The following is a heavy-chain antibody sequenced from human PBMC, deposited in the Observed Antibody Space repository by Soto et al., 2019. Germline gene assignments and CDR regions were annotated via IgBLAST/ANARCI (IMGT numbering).Heavy chain of an antibody. CDR1: GGSISSSSYY. CDR3: AGGQSLGLVDY. D-gene: IGHD3-16*01. CDR2: IYYSGST. Sequence: PSETLSLTCTVSGGSISSSSYYWGWIRQPPGKGLEWIGSIYYSGSTYYNPSLKSRVTISVDTSKNQFSLKLSSVTAADTAVYYCAGGQSLGLVDYWGQGTLVTVSS. V-gene: IGHV4-39*01. J-gene: IGHJ4*02.